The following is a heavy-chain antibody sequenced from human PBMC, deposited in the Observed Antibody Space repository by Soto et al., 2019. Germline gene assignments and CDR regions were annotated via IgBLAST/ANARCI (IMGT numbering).Heavy chain of an antibody. CDR2: MNPNSGNT. Sequence: QVQLVQSGAEVKKPGASVKVSCKASGYTFTSYDINWVRQATGQGLEWMGWMNPNSGNTGYAQKFQGRVTMPRNTSISTDNMELTSLRSEATAVYYCARGINDYDSGDDAFDIWGQGTMVTVSS. CDR3: ARGINDYDSGDDAFDI. V-gene: IGHV1-8*01. CDR1: GYTFTSYD. D-gene: IGHD3-10*01. J-gene: IGHJ3*02.